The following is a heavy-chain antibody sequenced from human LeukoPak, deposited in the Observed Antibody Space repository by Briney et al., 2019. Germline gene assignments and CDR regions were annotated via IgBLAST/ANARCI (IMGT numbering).Heavy chain of an antibody. V-gene: IGHV3-33*01. CDR2: IWYDGSNK. Sequence: GRSLRLSCAASGFTFSSYGMHWVRQAPGKGLEWVAVIWYDGSNKYYADSVKGRFTISRDNSKNTLYLQMNSLRAEDTAVYYCAREGQGGYYYFDYWGQGTLVTVSS. D-gene: IGHD5-12*01. CDR3: AREGQGGYYYFDY. J-gene: IGHJ4*02. CDR1: GFTFSSYG.